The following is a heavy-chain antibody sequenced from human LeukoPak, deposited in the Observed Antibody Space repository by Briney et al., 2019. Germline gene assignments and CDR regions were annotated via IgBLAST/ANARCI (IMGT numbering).Heavy chain of an antibody. V-gene: IGHV4-31*03. D-gene: IGHD3-22*01. CDR1: GGSNSSGGYY. CDR2: NYYSGIA. Sequence: SETLALTCTVSGGSNSSGGYYWSWIRQHPGEVLEWIGYNYYSGIAYYTPSLTRRVTISVNTYKNQVSLKLTSVTAADTAVYYCARYYYDSSGSSPFDYWGQGTLVTVSS. CDR3: ARYYYDSSGSSPFDY. J-gene: IGHJ4*02.